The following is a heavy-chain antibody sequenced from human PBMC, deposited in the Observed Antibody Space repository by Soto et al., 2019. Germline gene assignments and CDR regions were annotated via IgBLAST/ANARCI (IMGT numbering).Heavy chain of an antibody. V-gene: IGHV1-46*01. J-gene: IGHJ4*02. CDR2: INPNGGST. D-gene: IGHD5-18*01. CDR1: RYTFTHYY. CDR3: ATPVNSAMAFDY. Sequence: QVQLVQSGAEVKKPGASVKVSCKASRYTFTHYYIHWVRQAPGQGLEWMGIINPNGGSTTYAQKFRAGFTRTRDTSTSTVYMELSSLRSEDSAVYYCATPVNSAMAFDYWGQGTLVTVSS.